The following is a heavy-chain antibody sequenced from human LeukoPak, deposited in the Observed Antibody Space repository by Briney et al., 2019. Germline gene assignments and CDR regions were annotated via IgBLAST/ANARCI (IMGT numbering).Heavy chain of an antibody. V-gene: IGHV3-13*01. CDR2: IGTAGDT. D-gene: IGHD2-2*01. Sequence: GGSRRLSCAASGFTFSSYDMHWVRQATGKGLEWVSAIGTAGDTYYPGSVKGRFTISRENAKNSLYLQMNSLRAEDTAVYYCARVIVVVPAAIWFDPWGQGTLVTVSS. CDR3: ARVIVVVPAAIWFDP. CDR1: GFTFSSYD. J-gene: IGHJ5*02.